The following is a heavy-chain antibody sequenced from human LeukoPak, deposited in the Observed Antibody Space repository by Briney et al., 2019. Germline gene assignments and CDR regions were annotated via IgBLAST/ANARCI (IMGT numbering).Heavy chain of an antibody. J-gene: IGHJ4*02. D-gene: IGHD1-26*01. CDR1: GFTFSRDG. CDR2: ISNDETNK. Sequence: GGSLRLSCAASGFTFSRDGMHWVRQAPGKGLEWVAVISNDETNKYYTDSVKGRFTISRDNSKNMVYLQMNSLRVEDTAVYYCVKDLMGGSYVSVDWGQGTLVTVSS. V-gene: IGHV3-30*18. CDR3: VKDLMGGSYVSVD.